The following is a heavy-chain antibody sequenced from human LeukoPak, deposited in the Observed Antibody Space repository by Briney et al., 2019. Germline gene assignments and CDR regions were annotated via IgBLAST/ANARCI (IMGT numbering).Heavy chain of an antibody. V-gene: IGHV4-39*01. J-gene: IGHJ4*02. CDR2: IYYSGST. Sequence: SETLSLTCTVSGGSISSTNYFWGWIRQPPGKGLEWIGSIYYSGSTYYNPSLKSRVTISVDTSKNQFSLKLSSVTAADTAVYYCAGDSSGWHYFDYWGQGTLVTVSS. D-gene: IGHD6-19*01. CDR3: AGDSSGWHYFDY. CDR1: GGSISSTNYF.